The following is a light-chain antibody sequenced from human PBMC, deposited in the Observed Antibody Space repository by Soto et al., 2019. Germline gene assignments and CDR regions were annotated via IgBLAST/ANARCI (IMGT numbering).Light chain of an antibody. CDR2: KAS. V-gene: IGKV1-5*03. J-gene: IGKJ1*01. Sequence: DIQMTQSPSTLSASVGDRVTITCWASQSISSWLAWYQQKPGKAPKLLIYKASSLQSGVPSRFSGSGSGTEFTLTISSLQPDDSATYYCQQSNSYSWTFGQGTKVEIK. CDR1: QSISSW. CDR3: QQSNSYSWT.